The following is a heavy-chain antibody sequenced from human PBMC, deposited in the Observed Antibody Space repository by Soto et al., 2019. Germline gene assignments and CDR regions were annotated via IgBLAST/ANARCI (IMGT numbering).Heavy chain of an antibody. V-gene: IGHV1-18*01. CDR3: ATKDDHEDDEPYYYGWDV. CDR2: ISVFNGDT. Sequence: GXSVKVSFKAICYTSISYGINWVRQAPGQGLEWMGWISVFNGDTEYAQKFQGRVAITKDPGTSTAHMELRSLRSDDAAVYFCATKDDHEDDEPYYYGWDVWGQGTTVTVSS. D-gene: IGHD3-16*01. CDR1: CYTSISYG. J-gene: IGHJ6*02.